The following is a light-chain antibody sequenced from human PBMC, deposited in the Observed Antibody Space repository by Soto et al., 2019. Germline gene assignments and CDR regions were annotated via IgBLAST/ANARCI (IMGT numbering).Light chain of an antibody. V-gene: IGKV1-39*01. CDR1: QSISSY. J-gene: IGKJ1*01. CDR2: AAS. Sequence: DIQMTQSPSSLSASVGDRVTITCRASQSISSYLNWYQQKPGKAPKLLIYAASSLQSGVPSRFSGSGSGTDFTLTNSSLQPEDFATYYCQQSYRTLRTFGQGTKVEIK. CDR3: QQSYRTLRT.